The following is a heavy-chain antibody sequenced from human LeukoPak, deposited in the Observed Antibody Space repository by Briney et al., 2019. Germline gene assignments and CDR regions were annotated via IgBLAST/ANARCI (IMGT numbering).Heavy chain of an antibody. V-gene: IGHV3-30-3*01. CDR1: GFIFGGYA. Sequence: GGSLRLSCAASGFIFGGYAMHWVRQAPGKGLQWLAVISYDGGKTYYADSVEGRFTISRDNSKSTVYLEINSLRSEDTAIYYCARGFNDFWSGSQLEYWGQGILVTVSS. CDR2: ISYDGGKT. CDR3: ARGFNDFWSGSQLEY. J-gene: IGHJ4*02. D-gene: IGHD3-3*01.